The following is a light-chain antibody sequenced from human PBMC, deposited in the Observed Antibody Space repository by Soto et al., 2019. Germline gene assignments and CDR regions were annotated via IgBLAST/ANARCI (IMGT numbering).Light chain of an antibody. J-gene: IGKJ5*01. CDR1: QSVSSSY. Sequence: EIVLTQSPGTRSLSPGEGATLSCRASQSVSSSYLAWYQQKPGQAPRLLIYGASSRATGIPDRFSGSGSGTDFTLTISRLEPEDFAVYYCQQYGSSPGITFGQGTRLEIK. CDR2: GAS. CDR3: QQYGSSPGIT. V-gene: IGKV3-20*01.